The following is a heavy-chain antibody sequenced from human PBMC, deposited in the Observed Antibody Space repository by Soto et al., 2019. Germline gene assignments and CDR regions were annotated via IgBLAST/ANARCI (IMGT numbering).Heavy chain of an antibody. J-gene: IGHJ4*02. CDR1: GDSVSSNRAT. CDR3: GRLVGNSWNDY. Sequence: PSETLSLTCACSGDSVSSNRATWNWFRQSPSRGLEWLGRTYYRSKWYHDYAVSLNGRGTINPDTSQNQFSLHLTSVTPEDTAVYYCGRLVGNSWNDYWGQGTLVTVSS. D-gene: IGHD5-18*01. V-gene: IGHV6-1*01. CDR2: TYYRSKWYH.